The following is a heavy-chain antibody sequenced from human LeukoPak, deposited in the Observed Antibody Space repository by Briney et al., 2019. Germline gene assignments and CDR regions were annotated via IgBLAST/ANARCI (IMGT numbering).Heavy chain of an antibody. CDR3: AREGASYYYYYYYYMDV. J-gene: IGHJ6*03. D-gene: IGHD2-21*02. Sequence: GGSLRLSCAASGFTFSSYWMSWVRQAPGKGLEWVSNIKQDGSEKYYVDSVKGRFTISRDNAKNSLFLQMNSLRAEDTAVYYCAREGASYYYYYYYYMDVWGKGTTVTISS. CDR1: GFTFSSYW. V-gene: IGHV3-7*01. CDR2: IKQDGSEK.